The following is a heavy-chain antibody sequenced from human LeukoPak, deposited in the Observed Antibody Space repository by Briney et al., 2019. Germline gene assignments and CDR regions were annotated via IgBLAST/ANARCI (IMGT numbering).Heavy chain of an antibody. CDR2: ISGSGGST. CDR1: GFAFSSYA. V-gene: IGHV3-23*01. D-gene: IGHD4-17*01. J-gene: IGHJ4*02. Sequence: GGSLRLSCAASGFAFSSYAMSWVRQAPGKELEWVSAISGSGGSTYYADSVKGRFTISRDNSKNTLYLQMNSLRAEDTAVYYCAKDLRDYGEDLFDYWGQGTLVTVSS. CDR3: AKDLRDYGEDLFDY.